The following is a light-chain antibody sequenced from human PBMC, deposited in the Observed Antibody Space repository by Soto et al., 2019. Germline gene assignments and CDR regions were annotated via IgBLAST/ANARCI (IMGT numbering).Light chain of an antibody. Sequence: EIVLTQSPGTLSLSRGEGSTLSCRASQSVSSSYLAWYQQKPGQAPRLLIYGASSRATGIPDRFSGSGSGTDFTLTISRLEPEDFAVYYCQQYGSSPKITFGQGTRLEIK. CDR1: QSVSSSY. V-gene: IGKV3-20*01. CDR3: QQYGSSPKIT. CDR2: GAS. J-gene: IGKJ5*01.